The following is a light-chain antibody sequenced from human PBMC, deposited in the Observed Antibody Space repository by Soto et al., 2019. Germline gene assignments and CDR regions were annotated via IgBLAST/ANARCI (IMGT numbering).Light chain of an antibody. Sequence: EIVMTQSPATLSVSPGGRATLSCRASQSVSSYLAWYQQRPGQPPRLLIYGASTRATGIPARFSGSESGTEFSLTISSLQSEDFAVYYCQQYNTWPPKYTFGQGTKLEIK. CDR2: GAS. CDR3: QQYNTWPPKYT. V-gene: IGKV3-15*01. CDR1: QSVSSY. J-gene: IGKJ2*01.